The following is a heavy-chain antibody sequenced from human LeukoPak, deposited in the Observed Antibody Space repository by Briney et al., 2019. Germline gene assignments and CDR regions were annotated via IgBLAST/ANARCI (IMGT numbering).Heavy chain of an antibody. CDR2: ISSSGSTI. D-gene: IGHD5-12*01. V-gene: IGHV3-48*03. CDR3: ARSRPIVATTPCYFDY. CDR1: GFTFSSYE. J-gene: IGHJ4*02. Sequence: GGSLRLSCAASGFTFSSYEMNWVRQAPGKGLEWVSYISSSGSTIYYADSVKGRFTISRDNAKNSLYLQMNSLRAEGTAVYYCARSRPIVATTPCYFDYWGQGTLVTVSS.